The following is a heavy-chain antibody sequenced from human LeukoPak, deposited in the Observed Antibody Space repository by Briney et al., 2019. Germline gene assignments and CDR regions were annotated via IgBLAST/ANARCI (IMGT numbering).Heavy chain of an antibody. D-gene: IGHD2-8*01. CDR1: GFTFSSYS. CDR2: ISSSSSTI. V-gene: IGHV3-48*01. CDR3: AKWATLDAPSDY. J-gene: IGHJ4*02. Sequence: GGSLRLSCAASGFTFSSYSMNWVRQAPGKGLEWVSYISSSSSTIYYADSVKGRFTISRDNSKNTLYLQMNSLRAEDTAVYYCAKWATLDAPSDYWGQGTLVTVSS.